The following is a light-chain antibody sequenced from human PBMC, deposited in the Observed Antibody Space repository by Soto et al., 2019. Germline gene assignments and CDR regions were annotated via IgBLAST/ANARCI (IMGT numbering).Light chain of an antibody. CDR3: QQYDRPPYT. J-gene: IGKJ2*01. CDR2: GIS. CDR1: PSVTSNN. V-gene: IGKV3-20*01. Sequence: EIVLTQSPGNLSLSPGERGTLSCRASPSVTSNNLAWYQQKPGQAPRLLIYGISTRTPGIPDRFSGSGSGAHFTLTISRLEPEDFAVYYCQQYDRPPYTFGQGSKLEIK.